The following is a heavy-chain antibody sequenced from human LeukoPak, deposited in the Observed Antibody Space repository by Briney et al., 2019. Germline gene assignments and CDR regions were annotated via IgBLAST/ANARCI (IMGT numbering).Heavy chain of an antibody. J-gene: IGHJ5*02. CDR3: VRDTDYSGNIAWFDP. V-gene: IGHV4-59*01. D-gene: IGHD1-26*01. CDR2: IYYSGST. CDR1: GGSISTYY. Sequence: SETLSLTCTVSGGSISTYYWSWIRQPPGKGLEWIGYIYYSGSTSYNPSLKSRVTISVDTSKNQFSLKLSSVTAADTAVYYCVRDTDYSGNIAWFDPWGQGTLVIVSS.